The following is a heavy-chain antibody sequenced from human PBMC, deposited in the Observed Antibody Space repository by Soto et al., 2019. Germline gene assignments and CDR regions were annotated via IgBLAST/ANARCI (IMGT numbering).Heavy chain of an antibody. CDR1: GFTFSSYG. CDR2: ISYDRSNK. J-gene: IGHJ4*02. CDR3: AKDSPELAAAGMDFDY. V-gene: IGHV3-30*18. Sequence: PGGSLRLSCAASGFTFSSYGMHWVRQAPGKGLEWVAVISYDRSNKYYADSVKGRFTISRDNSKNTLYLQMNSLRAEDTAVYYCAKDSPELAAAGMDFDYWGQGTLVTVSS. D-gene: IGHD6-13*01.